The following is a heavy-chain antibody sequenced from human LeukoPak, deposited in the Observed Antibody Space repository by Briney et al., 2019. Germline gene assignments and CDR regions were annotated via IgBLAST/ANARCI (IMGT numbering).Heavy chain of an antibody. D-gene: IGHD5-24*01. Sequence: KESGPTLVKPTQTLTLTCTFSGFSLNISGVAVGWIRQPPGKALEWLALIYWNDDKRYSPSLESRLTITKDTSKNHVVLTMTNMDPVDTATYYCAHRRGRWRTHGYYFDYWGQGTLVTVSS. J-gene: IGHJ4*02. CDR3: AHRRGRWRTHGYYFDY. CDR1: GFSLNISGVA. V-gene: IGHV2-5*01. CDR2: IYWNDDK.